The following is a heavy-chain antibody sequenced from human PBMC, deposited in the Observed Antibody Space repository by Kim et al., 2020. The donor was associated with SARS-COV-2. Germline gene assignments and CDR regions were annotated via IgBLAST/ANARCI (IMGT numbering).Heavy chain of an antibody. V-gene: IGHV1-18*01. CDR1: GYTFTSYG. J-gene: IGHJ6*02. D-gene: IGHD6-19*01. CDR3: ARDQEWLVRNTHMDV. CDR2: ISAYNGNT. Sequence: ASVKVSCKASGYTFTSYGISWVRQAPGQGLEWMGWISAYNGNTNYAQKLQGRVTMTTDTSTSTAYMELRSLRSDDTAVYYCARDQEWLVRNTHMDVWGRGTTVTVSS.